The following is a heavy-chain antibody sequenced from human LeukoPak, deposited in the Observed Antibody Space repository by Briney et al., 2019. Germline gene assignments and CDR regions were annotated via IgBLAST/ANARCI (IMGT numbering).Heavy chain of an antibody. CDR3: ARDRLERRYYYYGMDV. Sequence: PSETLSLTCTVSGGSISSGGYYWGWIRQHPGKGLEWIGYIYYSGSTYYNPSLKSRVTISVDTSKNQFSLKLSSVTAADTAVYYCARDRLERRYYYYGMDVWGQGTTVTVSS. CDR2: IYYSGST. V-gene: IGHV4-31*03. D-gene: IGHD1-1*01. J-gene: IGHJ6*02. CDR1: GGSISSGGYY.